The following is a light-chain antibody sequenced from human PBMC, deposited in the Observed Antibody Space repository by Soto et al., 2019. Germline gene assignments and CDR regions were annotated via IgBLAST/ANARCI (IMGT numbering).Light chain of an antibody. V-gene: IGLV9-49*01. J-gene: IGLJ1*01. Sequence: QTVGTQPPSASGSLGASVTLTCTLSSVYSNYNVDWYQQRPVKGPRFVMRVGTGGIVGAKGEGIPDRFSVLGSGLNRFLTIQNIQEEDADDYHCGADHNSGNNFVYVFGPGTKVTVL. CDR2: VGTGGIVG. CDR1: SVYSNYN. CDR3: GADHNSGNNFVYV.